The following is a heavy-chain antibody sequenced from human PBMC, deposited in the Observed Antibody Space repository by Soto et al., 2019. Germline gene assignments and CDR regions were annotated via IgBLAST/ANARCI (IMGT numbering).Heavy chain of an antibody. CDR1: GFTFSSYG. CDR2: ISYDGSNK. J-gene: IGHJ6*02. Sequence: GGSLRLSCAASGFTFSSYGMHWVRQAPGKGLEWVAVISYDGSNKYYADSVKGRFTISRDNSKNTLYLQMNSLRAEDTAVYYCAKSGDARPHYYYGMDVWGQGTTVTVSS. D-gene: IGHD3-10*01. CDR3: AKSGDARPHYYYGMDV. V-gene: IGHV3-30*18.